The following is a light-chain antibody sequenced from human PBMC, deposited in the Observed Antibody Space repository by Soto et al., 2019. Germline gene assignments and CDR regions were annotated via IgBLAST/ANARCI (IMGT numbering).Light chain of an antibody. J-gene: IGKJ2*01. CDR3: QQYGSSPNT. CDR1: QSVGSSK. CDR2: GAF. Sequence: EIVLTQSPGTLSLSPGERATLSCRASQSVGSSKLAWYQQKPGQAPRLLFYGAFIRAPGIPDRFSGSGSGTDFTHTISRLEPEDFAVYYCQQYGSSPNTFGQGTNLEIK. V-gene: IGKV3-20*01.